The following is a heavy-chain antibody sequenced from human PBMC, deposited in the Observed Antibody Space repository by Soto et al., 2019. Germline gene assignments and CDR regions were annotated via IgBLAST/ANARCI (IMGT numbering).Heavy chain of an antibody. CDR3: ARDKSTTRFYYFALDV. V-gene: IGHV4-59*12. J-gene: IGHJ6*02. D-gene: IGHD3-9*01. CDR2: SDYSGST. CDR1: GGDLRSYF. Sequence: QVQLQESGPGLVKPSETLSLTCSVSGGDLRSYFWTWIRQTPGTGLEWIGYSDYSGSTTYIPSLKSRASPSVDTSKNQFSLTLRSVTGADTAIYYCARDKSTTRFYYFALDVWGQGTTVTVSS.